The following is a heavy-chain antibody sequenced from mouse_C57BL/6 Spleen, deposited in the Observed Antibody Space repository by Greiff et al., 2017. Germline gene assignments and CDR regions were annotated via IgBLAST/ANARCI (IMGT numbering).Heavy chain of an antibody. J-gene: IGHJ4*01. CDR2: IDPEDGDT. Sequence: EVQRVESGAELVRPGASVKLSCTASGFNIKDYYMHWVKQRPEQGLEWIGRIDPEDGDTEYAPKFQGKATMTADTSSNTAYLQLSSLTSEDTAVYYCTTSGLLRSYAMDYWGQGTSVTVSS. CDR3: TTSGLLRSYAMDY. CDR1: GFNIKDYY. V-gene: IGHV14-1*01. D-gene: IGHD1-1*01.